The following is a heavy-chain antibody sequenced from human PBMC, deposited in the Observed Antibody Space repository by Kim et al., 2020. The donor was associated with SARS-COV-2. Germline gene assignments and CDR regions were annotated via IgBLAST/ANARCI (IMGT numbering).Heavy chain of an antibody. J-gene: IGHJ6*02. V-gene: IGHV1-2*02. D-gene: IGHD3-10*01. CDR2: T. Sequence: TNYAQEFQGRVTMTKDTSLSPAYMDLRRLRSDDTAVYYCAHEYYYYGMDVWGQGTTVTVSS. CDR3: AHEYYYYGMDV.